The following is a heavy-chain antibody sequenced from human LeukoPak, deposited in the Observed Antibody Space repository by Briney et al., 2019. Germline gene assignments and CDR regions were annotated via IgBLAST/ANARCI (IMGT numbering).Heavy chain of an antibody. CDR3: ARHVGYYYYMGV. CDR1: GYTFTSYD. CDR2: MNPNSGNT. Sequence: ASVKVSCKASGYTFTSYDINWVRQATGQGLEWMGRMNPNSGNTGYAQKFQGRVTMTRNTSISTAYMELSSLRSEDTAVYYCARHVGYYYYMGVWGKGTTVTVSS. J-gene: IGHJ6*03. V-gene: IGHV1-8*01.